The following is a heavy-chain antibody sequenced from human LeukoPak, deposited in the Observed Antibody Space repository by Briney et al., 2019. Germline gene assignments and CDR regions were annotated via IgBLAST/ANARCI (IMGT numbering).Heavy chain of an antibody. Sequence: GGSLRLSCAASGFTFSSYAMSWVRQAPGKGLEWVSVIYSGGSTYYADSVKGRFTISRDNSKNTLYLQMNSLRAEDTAVYYCAGALYYYGMDVWGQGTTVTVSS. CDR2: IYSGGST. CDR3: AGALYYYGMDV. CDR1: GFTFSSYA. J-gene: IGHJ6*02. V-gene: IGHV3-66*01.